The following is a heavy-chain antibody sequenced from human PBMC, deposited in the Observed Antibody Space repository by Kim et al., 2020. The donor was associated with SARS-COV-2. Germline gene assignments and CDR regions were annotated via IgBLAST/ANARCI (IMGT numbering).Heavy chain of an antibody. J-gene: IGHJ4*02. D-gene: IGHD3-16*02. CDR2: TT. V-gene: IGHV3-49*02. Sequence: TTEYAASVKGRFTISRDDSNSILYLHMSSLQPDDTAVYYCVRLSSYRFDTWGQGTLVAVSS. CDR3: VRLSSYRFDT.